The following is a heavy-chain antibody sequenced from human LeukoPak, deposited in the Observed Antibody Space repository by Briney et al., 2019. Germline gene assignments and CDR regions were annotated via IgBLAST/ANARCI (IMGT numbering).Heavy chain of an antibody. CDR3: AKDSGWAFDY. D-gene: IGHD6-19*01. Sequence: GGSLRLSCAASGFTFDDYAMQWVGQAPGKGVEWGSLISGDGGSTYYADSVKGRFTISRDNSKNSLYLQMNSLRTEDTALYYCAKDSGWAFDYWGQGTLVTVSS. CDR2: ISGDGGST. CDR1: GFTFDDYA. V-gene: IGHV3-43*02. J-gene: IGHJ4*02.